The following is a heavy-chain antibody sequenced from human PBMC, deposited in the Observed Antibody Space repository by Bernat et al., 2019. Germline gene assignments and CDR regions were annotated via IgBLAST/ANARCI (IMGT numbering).Heavy chain of an antibody. V-gene: IGHV4-34*01. CDR1: GGSFSGYY. J-gene: IGHJ4*02. Sequence: QVQLQQWGAGLLKPSETLSLTCAVYGGSFSGYYWSWIRQPPGKGLEWIGEINHSGSTNYNPSLKSRVTISVDTSTNQFSLKLSSVTAADTAVYYCARGLGLGYDILTGYPLLGYFDLWGQGTLVTVSS. D-gene: IGHD3-9*01. CDR2: INHSGST. CDR3: ARGLGLGYDILTGYPLLGYFDL.